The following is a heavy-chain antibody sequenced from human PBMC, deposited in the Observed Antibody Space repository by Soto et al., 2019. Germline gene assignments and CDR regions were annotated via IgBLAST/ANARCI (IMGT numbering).Heavy chain of an antibody. J-gene: IGHJ3*02. Sequence: QLQLQESGPGLVKPSETLSLTCTVSGGSISSSSYYWGWIRQPPGKGLEWIESIYYSGSTYYNPSLKSRVTISVDTSKNQFSLKLSSVTTADTAVYYCATGLGVLLWFGELTSDAFDIWGQGTMVTVSS. V-gene: IGHV4-39*01. CDR1: GGSISSSSYY. CDR2: IYYSGST. CDR3: ATGLGVLLWFGELTSDAFDI. D-gene: IGHD3-10*01.